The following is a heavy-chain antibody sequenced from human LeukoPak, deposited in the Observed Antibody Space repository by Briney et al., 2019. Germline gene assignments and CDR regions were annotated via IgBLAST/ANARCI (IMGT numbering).Heavy chain of an antibody. CDR1: GFTISTYG. Sequence: SGGSLRLSCAASGFTISTYGMTWVRQAPRKGLEWVSVIFGSGDSTYYADSVKGRFTISRDKSKNTLYLQMHSLRAEDTAVYYCAKDQKPDSGYDIDYWGQGTLVTVSS. D-gene: IGHD5-12*01. V-gene: IGHV3-23*01. CDR3: AKDQKPDSGYDIDY. CDR2: IFGSGDST. J-gene: IGHJ4*02.